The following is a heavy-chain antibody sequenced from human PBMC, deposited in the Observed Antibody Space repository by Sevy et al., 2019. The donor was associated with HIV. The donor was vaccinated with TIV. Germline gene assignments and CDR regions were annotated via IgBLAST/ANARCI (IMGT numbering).Heavy chain of an antibody. D-gene: IGHD2-15*01. J-gene: IGHJ4*02. Sequence: GGSLRLSCAASGFTLSDYVIHWVRQTPGKGLEWVAMISYDGTNRYFADSVHGRFTISRDSSKNTVYLQMNSLRVDDTATYYCARAQYCSGGGGCYVYPFDYWGQGAPVTVSS. CDR3: ARAQYCSGGGGCYVYPFDY. CDR1: GFTLSDYV. CDR2: ISYDGTNR. V-gene: IGHV3-30-3*01.